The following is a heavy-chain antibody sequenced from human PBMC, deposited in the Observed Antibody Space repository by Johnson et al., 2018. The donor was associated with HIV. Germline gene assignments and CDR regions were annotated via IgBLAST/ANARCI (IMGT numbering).Heavy chain of an antibody. CDR3: AKGSPRSVNDAFDI. V-gene: IGHV3-66*02. Sequence: VQLVESGGGLVQPGGSLRLSCAASGFTVSSNYMSWVRQAPGKGLEWVSVIYSGGSTYYADPVKGRFTISRDNSKNTLYLQMNSLRAEDTAVYYCAKGSPRSVNDAFDIWGQGTMITVSS. CDR1: GFTVSSNY. D-gene: IGHD2/OR15-2a*01. J-gene: IGHJ3*02. CDR2: IYSGGST.